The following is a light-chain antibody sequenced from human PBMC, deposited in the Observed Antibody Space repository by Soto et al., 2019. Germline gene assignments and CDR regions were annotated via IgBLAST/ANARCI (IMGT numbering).Light chain of an antibody. V-gene: IGLV4-69*01. Sequence: QPVLTQSPSASASLGASVKLTCTLSSGHSSYAIAWHQQQPEKGPRYLMKLNSDGSPSKGDGIPDRFSGSSSGAERYLTISSLQSEDEADYYCQTWGTGIWVFGGGTKLTVL. CDR1: SGHSSYA. CDR2: LNSDGSP. CDR3: QTWGTGIWV. J-gene: IGLJ3*02.